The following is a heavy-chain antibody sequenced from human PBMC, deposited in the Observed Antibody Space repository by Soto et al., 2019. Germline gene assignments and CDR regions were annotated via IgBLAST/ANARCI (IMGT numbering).Heavy chain of an antibody. J-gene: IGHJ6*02. CDR2: IIPIFGTA. V-gene: IGHV1-69*13. D-gene: IGHD2-2*02. CDR3: ARAVNGYCSSTSCYTQLYYRMDV. CDR1: GGTFSSYA. Sequence: RASVKVSCKASGGTFSSYAISWVRQAPGQGLEWMGGIIPIFGTANYAQKFQGRVTITADESTSTAYMELSSLRSEDTAVYYCARAVNGYCSSTSCYTQLYYRMDVWGQGTTVTVSS.